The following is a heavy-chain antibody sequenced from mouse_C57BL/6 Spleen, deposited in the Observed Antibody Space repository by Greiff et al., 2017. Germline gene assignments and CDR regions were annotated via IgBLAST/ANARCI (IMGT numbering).Heavy chain of an antibody. CDR1: GFTFSDYG. CDR2: ISSGSSTI. CDR3: ATNRFDY. V-gene: IGHV5-17*01. Sequence: EVQLQQSGGGLVKPGGSLKLSCAASGFTFSDYGMHWVRQAPEKGLEWVAYISSGSSTIYYADTVKGRFTISRDNAKNTLFLQMTSLRSEDTAMYYCATNRFDYWGQGTTLTVSS. J-gene: IGHJ2*01.